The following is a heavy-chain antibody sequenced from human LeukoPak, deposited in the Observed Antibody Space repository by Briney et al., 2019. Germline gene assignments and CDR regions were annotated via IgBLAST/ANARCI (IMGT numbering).Heavy chain of an antibody. V-gene: IGHV3-66*01. Sequence: GGSLRLSCAASGLTVSSNYMSWVRQAPGKGLEWVSVIYRGGRTDYADSVKGRFTISGDNSKNTLYLQMNSLRAEDTAVYYCARARYYDTTGYYEDLYYFDYWGQGTLVTVSS. CDR2: IYRGGRT. CDR1: GLTVSSNY. D-gene: IGHD3-22*01. CDR3: ARARYYDTTGYYEDLYYFDY. J-gene: IGHJ4*02.